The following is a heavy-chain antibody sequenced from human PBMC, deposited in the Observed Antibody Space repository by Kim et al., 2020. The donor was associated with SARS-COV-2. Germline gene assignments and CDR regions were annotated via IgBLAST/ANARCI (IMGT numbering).Heavy chain of an antibody. D-gene: IGHD4-17*01. J-gene: IGHJ6*02. CDR1: GFSFNTHA. Sequence: GGSLRLSCAASGFSFNTHAMHWVRQAPGKGLEWVALISSDGSDEYYGDSVKGRFTLSRDNSKNTLYLQLDSLRPEDTAVYYCAKAHTTEIIYGMDAWGQGTTVTVSS. CDR3: AKAHTTEIIYGMDA. V-gene: IGHV3-30*18. CDR2: ISSDGSDE.